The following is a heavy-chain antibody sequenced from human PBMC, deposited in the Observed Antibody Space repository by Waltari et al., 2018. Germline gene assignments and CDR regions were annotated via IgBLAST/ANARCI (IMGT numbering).Heavy chain of an antibody. CDR2: MSKSGGDT. D-gene: IGHD1-26*01. V-gene: IGHV3-23*01. CDR3: AKTRGNYYYFDY. J-gene: IGHJ4*02. Sequence: RGPWKGLEWVPAMSKSGGDTYYAGSVKGRFTISRDNSKNTLYLQMNSLRAEDTAVYYCAKTRGNYYYFDYWGQGTLVTASS.